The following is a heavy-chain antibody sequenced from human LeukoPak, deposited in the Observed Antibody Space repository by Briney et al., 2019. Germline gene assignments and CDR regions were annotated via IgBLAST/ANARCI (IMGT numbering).Heavy chain of an antibody. Sequence: SETLSLTCAVYGGSFSGYYWSWIRQPPGKGLEWIGEINHSGSTNYNPSLKSRVTLSVDTSKNQFSLKLSSVTAADTAVYYCARLMPSVAALYFDYWGQGTLVTVSS. CDR1: GGSFSGYY. V-gene: IGHV4-34*01. CDR3: ARLMPSVAALYFDY. CDR2: INHSGST. J-gene: IGHJ4*02. D-gene: IGHD6-19*01.